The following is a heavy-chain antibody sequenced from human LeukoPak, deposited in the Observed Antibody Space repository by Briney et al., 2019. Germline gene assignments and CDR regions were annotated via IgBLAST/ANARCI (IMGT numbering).Heavy chain of an antibody. V-gene: IGHV1-2*02. CDR3: ATAVLYGGNDFDY. D-gene: IGHD5-12*01. CDR2: INPNSGVT. J-gene: IGHJ4*02. Sequence: ASVKVSCKASGYTFTGYYMHWVRQAPAQGLDWMGWINPNSGVTKFAQRFQGRVTMTRDTSTSTAYLDLSSLRSDDTAVYYCATAVLYGGNDFDYWGQGTLVTVSS. CDR1: GYTFTGYY.